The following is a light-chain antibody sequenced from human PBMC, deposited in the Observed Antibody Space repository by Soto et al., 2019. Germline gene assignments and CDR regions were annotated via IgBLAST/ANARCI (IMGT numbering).Light chain of an antibody. CDR1: HSVSSSF. V-gene: IGKV3-20*01. CDR2: GAS. Sequence: EIVLTQSPGTLSLSPGERATLSCRASHSVSSSFLAWYQQKPGQAPRLLIYGASNRATGIPDRFSGSGSGTDFTLTISRLEPEDFAVYYCQQYVTSPWAFGQGTKVAIE. CDR3: QQYVTSPWA. J-gene: IGKJ1*01.